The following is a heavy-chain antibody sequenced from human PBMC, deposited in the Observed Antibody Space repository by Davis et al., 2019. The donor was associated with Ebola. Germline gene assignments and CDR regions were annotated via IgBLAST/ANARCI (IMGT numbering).Heavy chain of an antibody. CDR2: ISSSGSTI. V-gene: IGHV3-11*01. J-gene: IGHJ4*02. Sequence: GESLKISCAASGFTFSDYYMSWIRQAPGKGLEWVSYISSSGSTIYYADSVKGRFTISRDNAKNSLYLQMNSLKTEDTAVYYCTSGSYPFDYWGQGTLVTVSS. D-gene: IGHD1-26*01. CDR1: GFTFSDYY. CDR3: TSGSYPFDY.